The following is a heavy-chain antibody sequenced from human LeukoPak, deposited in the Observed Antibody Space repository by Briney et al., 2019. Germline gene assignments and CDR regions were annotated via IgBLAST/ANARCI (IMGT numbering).Heavy chain of an antibody. CDR2: INSDGSST. CDR1: GFTFSSNW. V-gene: IGHV3-74*01. J-gene: IGHJ4*02. D-gene: IGHD2-2*01. CDR3: ATTNASWHPFDY. Sequence: PGGSLRLSCAASGFTFSSNWMHWVCQAPGKGLVWVSRINSDGSSTSDADSVKGRFTISRDNAKNTLYLQMNSLRVEDTAVYYCATTNASWHPFDYWGQGTLVTVSS.